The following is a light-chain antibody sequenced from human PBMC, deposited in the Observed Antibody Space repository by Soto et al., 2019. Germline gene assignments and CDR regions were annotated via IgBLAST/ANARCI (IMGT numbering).Light chain of an antibody. CDR2: DVT. CDR1: SSDVGGYNY. Sequence: QSVLTQPASVSGSPGQSFTISCTGTSSDVGGYNYVSWYQQHPGKAPKLMIYDVTNRPSGVSNRFSGSKSGNTASLTISGLQAEDEADYYCSSYTSSSTPLVFGGGTKLTVL. CDR3: SSYTSSSTPLV. V-gene: IGLV2-14*01. J-gene: IGLJ3*02.